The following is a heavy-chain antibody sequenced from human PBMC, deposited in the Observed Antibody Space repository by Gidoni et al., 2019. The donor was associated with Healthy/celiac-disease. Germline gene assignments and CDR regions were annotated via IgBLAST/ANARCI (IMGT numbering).Heavy chain of an antibody. J-gene: IGHJ4*02. CDR1: GYSISSGYY. CDR2: IYHSGST. CDR3: ARVVVAARYDY. D-gene: IGHD2-15*01. Sequence: QVQLQESGPGLVKPSETLSLTCAVSGYSISSGYYWGWIRQPPGKGLEWLGSIYHSGSTYYNPSLKSRVTISVDTSKNQFSLKLSSVTAADTAVYYCARVVVAARYDYWGQGTLVTVSS. V-gene: IGHV4-38-2*01.